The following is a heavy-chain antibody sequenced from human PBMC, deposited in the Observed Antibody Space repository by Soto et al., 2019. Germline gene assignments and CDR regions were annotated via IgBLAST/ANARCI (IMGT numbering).Heavy chain of an antibody. V-gene: IGHV4-38-2*02. D-gene: IGHD6-13*01. CDR1: GYSITSAYY. Sequence: LETLSLTCAVSGYSITSAYYCGWIRQPPGKGLEWIGSISHSGSTYYNPSLKSRVTVSADTTKNQFSLKMSSVTAADTAVYFCTREGAGTIIDYWGQGTLVTVS. CDR2: ISHSGST. CDR3: TREGAGTIIDY. J-gene: IGHJ4*02.